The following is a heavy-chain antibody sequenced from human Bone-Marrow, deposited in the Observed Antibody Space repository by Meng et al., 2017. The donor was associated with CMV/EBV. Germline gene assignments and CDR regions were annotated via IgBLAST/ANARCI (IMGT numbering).Heavy chain of an antibody. CDR2: IIPIFGTA. D-gene: IGHD3-10*01. CDR3: ARGKRSMVRGVITPGNEWFDY. V-gene: IGHV1-69*05. CDR1: GGTFSSYA. J-gene: IGHJ4*02. Sequence: SVKVSCKASGGTFSSYAISWVRRAPGQGLEWMGGIIPIFGTANYAQKFQGRVTITTDESTSTAYMELSSLRSEDTAVYYCARGKRSMVRGVITPGNEWFDYWGQGTLVTVSS.